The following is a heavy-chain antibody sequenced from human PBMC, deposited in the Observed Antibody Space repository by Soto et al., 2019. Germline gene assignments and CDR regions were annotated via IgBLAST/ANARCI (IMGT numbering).Heavy chain of an antibody. Sequence: QVQLVQSGAEVKKPGASVKVSCKASGYTFTGYYMHWVRQAPGQGLEWMGWIDPNSGGTNYAQKFQGWVTMTRDTSSSTGYMELSRLRSDDTAVYYCARTQCSSTRCYVGSWDYWGQGTLVTVSS. CDR2: IDPNSGGT. CDR1: GYTFTGYY. D-gene: IGHD2-2*01. CDR3: ARTQCSSTRCYVGSWDY. V-gene: IGHV1-2*04. J-gene: IGHJ4*02.